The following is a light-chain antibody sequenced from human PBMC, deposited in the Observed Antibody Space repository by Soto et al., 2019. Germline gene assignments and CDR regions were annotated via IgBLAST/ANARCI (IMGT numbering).Light chain of an antibody. Sequence: EIVLTQSPGTLSLSPGERATLSCRASQSVSSSYLAWYQQKPGQAPRLLIYGASSRATGIPDRFNGSGSGTDFTLTISRLEPEDFAVYYCQQYGRTFGQGTKVEIK. CDR1: QSVSSSY. CDR3: QQYGRT. V-gene: IGKV3-20*01. CDR2: GAS. J-gene: IGKJ1*01.